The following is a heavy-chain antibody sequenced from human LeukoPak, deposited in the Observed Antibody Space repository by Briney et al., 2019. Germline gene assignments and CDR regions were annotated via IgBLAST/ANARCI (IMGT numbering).Heavy chain of an antibody. Sequence: PGGSLRLSCAASGFTVSSNYMSWVRQAPGKGLEWVSVIYSGGSTYYADSVKGRFTISRDNSKNTLYLQMNSLRAEDTAVYYCAKDPVLVQLVRDIWGQGTLVTVSS. CDR1: GFTVSSNY. J-gene: IGHJ4*02. D-gene: IGHD6-6*01. CDR3: AKDPVLVQLVRDI. V-gene: IGHV3-66*01. CDR2: IYSGGST.